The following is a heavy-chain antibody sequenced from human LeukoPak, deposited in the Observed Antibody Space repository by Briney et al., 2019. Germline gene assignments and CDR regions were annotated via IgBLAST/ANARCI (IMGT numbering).Heavy chain of an antibody. Sequence: SETLSLTCTVSGGSISSYYWSWIRQPPGKGLEWIGYIYYSGSTNYNPSLKSRVTISVDTSKNQSSLKLSSVTAADTAVYYCARLKRGPAAPRHFDYWGQGTLVTVSS. CDR1: GGSISSYY. CDR3: ARLKRGPAAPRHFDY. J-gene: IGHJ4*02. V-gene: IGHV4-59*08. D-gene: IGHD2-2*01. CDR2: IYYSGST.